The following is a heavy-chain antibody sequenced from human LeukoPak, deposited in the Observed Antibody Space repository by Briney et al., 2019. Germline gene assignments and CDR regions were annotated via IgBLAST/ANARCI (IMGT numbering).Heavy chain of an antibody. CDR1: GFTFSSYA. D-gene: IGHD1-26*01. CDR2: ISGSGGST. Sequence: GGSPRLSCAASGFTFSSYAMSWVRQAPGKGLEWVSGISGSGGSTYYADSVKGRFTISRDNSKNTLYLQMNSLRAGDTAVYYCAKSVDFTPSGYFDYWGQGTLVTVSS. J-gene: IGHJ4*02. CDR3: AKSVDFTPSGYFDY. V-gene: IGHV3-23*01.